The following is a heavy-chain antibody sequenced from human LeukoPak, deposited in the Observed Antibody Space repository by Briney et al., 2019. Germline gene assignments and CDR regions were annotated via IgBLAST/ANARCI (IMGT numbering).Heavy chain of an antibody. Sequence: PGGSLRLSCAASGFTFSVAAMTWVRQAPGKGLEWVSLIGAGGESTYYADSVKGRFTISRDNSKNTLYLQMNSLRAEDTAVFYCAKGAFITTVRGVNYYYGMDVWGQGTTVAVSS. CDR2: IGAGGEST. J-gene: IGHJ6*02. V-gene: IGHV3-23*01. CDR3: AKGAFITTVRGVNYYYGMDV. CDR1: GFTFSVAA. D-gene: IGHD3-10*01.